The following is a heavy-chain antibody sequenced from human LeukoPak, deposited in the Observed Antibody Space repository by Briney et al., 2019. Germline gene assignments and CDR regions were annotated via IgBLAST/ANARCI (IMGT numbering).Heavy chain of an antibody. CDR2: IKQDGSEK. V-gene: IGHV3-7*01. J-gene: IGHJ4*02. D-gene: IGHD3-22*01. Sequence: GGSLRLSCAASGFTFSSYWMSWVRHAPGKGLEWVANIKQDGSEKYYVDSVKGRFTISRDNAKNSLYLQMNSLRAEDTAVYYCARDWTYYYDSSGYYYEKYYFDYWGQGTLVTVSA. CDR1: GFTFSSYW. CDR3: ARDWTYYYDSSGYYYEKYYFDY.